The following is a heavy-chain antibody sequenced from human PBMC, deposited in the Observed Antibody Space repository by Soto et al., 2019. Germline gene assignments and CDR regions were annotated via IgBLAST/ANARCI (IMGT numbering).Heavy chain of an antibody. CDR2: IDGDTTQ. Sequence: QVQLVESGGGLVRPGGSLRLSCAASGFTFGDYFMSWIRQAPGKGLEWVSHIDGDTTQYYAESVKGRFTISRDSTNNSLSLHMDSLSAGDTAIYYCARRDGTTSGFVDAWGRGTLVTVSS. CDR3: ARRDGTTSGFVDA. V-gene: IGHV3-11*01. J-gene: IGHJ5*02. CDR1: GFTFGDYF. D-gene: IGHD1-7*01.